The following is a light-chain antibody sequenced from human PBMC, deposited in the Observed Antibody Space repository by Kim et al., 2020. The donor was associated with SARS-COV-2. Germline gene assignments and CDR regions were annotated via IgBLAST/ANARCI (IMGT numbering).Light chain of an antibody. Sequence: ASVGDRFTITCRASQDIRNYLAWYQQKPGKAPKFLIYAASTLLSGVPTRFSGSGYGTDFSLTISSLQPEDVATYYCQNYNAAPLTFGGGTKVDIK. J-gene: IGKJ4*01. V-gene: IGKV1-27*01. CDR1: QDIRNY. CDR3: QNYNAAPLT. CDR2: AAS.